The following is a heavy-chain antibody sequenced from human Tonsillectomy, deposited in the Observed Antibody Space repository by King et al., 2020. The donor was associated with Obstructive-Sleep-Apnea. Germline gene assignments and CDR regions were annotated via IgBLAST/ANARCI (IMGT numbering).Heavy chain of an antibody. J-gene: IGHJ1*01. V-gene: IGHV3-7*03. CDR1: GFSFSSHW. D-gene: IGHD6-19*01. CDR3: ARVGLVTGTGYFQH. CDR2: IRQDGNEK. Sequence: QLVQSGGGLVQPGGSLRLSCAASGFSFSSHWMTWVRQAPGKGLEWVANIRQDGNEKYYVDSVKGRFIISRDNAKNSLYLQMNSLSAEDTAVYYFARVGLVTGTGYFQHWGQGTLVTVSS.